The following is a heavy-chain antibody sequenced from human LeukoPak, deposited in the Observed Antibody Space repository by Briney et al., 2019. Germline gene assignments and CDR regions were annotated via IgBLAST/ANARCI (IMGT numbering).Heavy chain of an antibody. CDR3: ARESELSLSYYYESSGYSFDY. J-gene: IGHJ4*02. Sequence: GGSLRLSCAASGFTFSSYGMHWVRQAPGKGLEWVAVISYDGSNKYSVDSVKGRFTISRDNAKSSLYLQMNSLRAEDTAVYYCARESELSLSYYYESSGYSFDYWGQGTLVTVSS. CDR1: GFTFSSYG. D-gene: IGHD3-22*01. V-gene: IGHV3-30*03. CDR2: ISYDGSNK.